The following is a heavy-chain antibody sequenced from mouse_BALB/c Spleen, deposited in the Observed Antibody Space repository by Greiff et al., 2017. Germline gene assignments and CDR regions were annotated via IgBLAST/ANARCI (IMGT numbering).Heavy chain of an antibody. CDR3: ARGLYYCGSSSFDY. CDR1: GYTFTDYW. Sequence: QVQLQQSGAELVMPGASVKMSCTASGYTFTDYWMHWVKQRPGQGLEWIGAIDTSDSYTSYNQKFKGKATLTVDETSSTAYMQLSSLTSEDSAVYYCARGLYYCGSSSFDYWGQGTTLTVSS. V-gene: IGHV1-69*01. CDR2: IDTSDSYT. D-gene: IGHD1-1*01. J-gene: IGHJ2*01.